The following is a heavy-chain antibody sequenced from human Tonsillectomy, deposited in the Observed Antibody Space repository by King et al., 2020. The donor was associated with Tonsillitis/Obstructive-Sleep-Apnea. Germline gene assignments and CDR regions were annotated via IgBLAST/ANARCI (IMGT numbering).Heavy chain of an antibody. CDR2: IKSKTDGGTT. CDR1: GFSFSNAW. D-gene: IGHD1-14*01. CDR3: TTDPPQPSYYYNMGV. J-gene: IGHJ6*03. Sequence: VQLVESGGGLVKPGGSLSVSCAASGFSFSNAWMSWVRQAPGKGLEWVGRIKSKTDGGTTDNAAPVKGRFTISRDESKNTLYLQMTSLKTEDTAVYYCTTDPPQPSYYYNMGVWGAGTTVTVSS. V-gene: IGHV3-15*01.